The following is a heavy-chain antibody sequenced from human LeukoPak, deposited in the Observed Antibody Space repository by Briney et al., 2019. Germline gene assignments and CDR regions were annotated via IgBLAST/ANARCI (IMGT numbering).Heavy chain of an antibody. Sequence: NPSETLSLTCAVSGDSFSSHYWTWIRQSPGTGLEWIGYISHIGRTNYNPSLKSRVTISIDTSKNQFSLKLRSVTAADTAVYYCARGRRSLSRQWNYYYYGMDVWGQGTTVTVSS. V-gene: IGHV4-59*11. CDR1: GDSFSSHY. CDR2: ISHIGRT. D-gene: IGHD6-19*01. CDR3: ARGRRSLSRQWNYYYYGMDV. J-gene: IGHJ6*02.